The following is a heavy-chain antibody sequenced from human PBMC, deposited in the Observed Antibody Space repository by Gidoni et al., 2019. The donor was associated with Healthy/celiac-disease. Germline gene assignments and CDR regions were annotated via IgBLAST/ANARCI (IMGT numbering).Heavy chain of an antibody. CDR1: GGPFCSYA. CDR3: ASGYCSSTSCYYYYYGMDV. V-gene: IGHV1-69*01. Sequence: QVQLLHSGAEVTKPGSSVKVSCKASGGPFCSYAISWVRQAPGQGLEWMGGIIPIFGTANYAQKFQGRVTSTADESTSTAYMELSSLRSEDTDVYYCASGYCSSTSCYYYYYGMDVWGQGTTVTVSS. D-gene: IGHD2-2*03. CDR2: IIPIFGTA. J-gene: IGHJ6*02.